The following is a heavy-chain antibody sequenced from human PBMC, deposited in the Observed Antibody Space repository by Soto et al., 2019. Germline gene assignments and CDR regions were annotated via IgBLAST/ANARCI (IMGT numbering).Heavy chain of an antibody. D-gene: IGHD3-10*01. CDR3: ARKKRGYWYFDL. Sequence: QLQLQESGSGLVKPSQTLSLTCAVSGGSIRSVGYSWSWIRQPPGKGLEWIGYISHSGSTYYNPSLKSRGTISVDRSKNQCSLKLSSVAAADTAGYYCARKKRGYWYFDLWGRGTLVTVSS. J-gene: IGHJ2*01. V-gene: IGHV4-30-2*01. CDR2: ISHSGST. CDR1: GGSIRSVGYS.